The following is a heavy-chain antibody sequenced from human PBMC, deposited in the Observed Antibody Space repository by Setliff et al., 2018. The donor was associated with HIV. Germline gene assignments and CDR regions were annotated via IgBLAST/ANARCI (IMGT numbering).Heavy chain of an antibody. J-gene: IGHJ4*02. V-gene: IGHV1-2*06. CDR3: ARGNAYPGIQLVDY. CDR2: INPNSGGT. D-gene: IGHD5-18*01. Sequence: ASVKVSCKASGYTFTGYYMHWVRQAPGQGLEWMGRINPNSGGTNYAQKFQGRVTMTRDTSKNQFSLKLSSVTAADTAVYYCARGNAYPGIQLVDYWGQGTQVTVSS. CDR1: GYTFTGYY.